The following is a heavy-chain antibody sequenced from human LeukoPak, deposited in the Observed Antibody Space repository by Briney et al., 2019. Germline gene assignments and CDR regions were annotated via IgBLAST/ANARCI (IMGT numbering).Heavy chain of an antibody. CDR3: ARGIAAAGTHYFDY. V-gene: IGHV4-31*03. CDR1: GGSMSSGGYY. J-gene: IGHJ4*02. CDR2: IYYSGST. D-gene: IGHD6-13*01. Sequence: SETLSLTCTVSGGSMSSGGYYWSWIRQHPGKGLEWIGYIYYSGSTYYNPSLKSRVTISVDTSKNQFSLKLSPVTAADTAVYYCARGIAAAGTHYFDYWGQGTLVTVSS.